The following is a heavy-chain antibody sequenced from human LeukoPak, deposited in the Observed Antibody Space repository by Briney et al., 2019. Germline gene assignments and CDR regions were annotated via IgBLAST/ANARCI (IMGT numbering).Heavy chain of an antibody. D-gene: IGHD1-26*01. CDR2: ISGSGGST. Sequence: GGSLRLSCAASGFTFSSYAMSWVRQAPGKGLEWVSAISGSGGSTYYADSVKGRFTISRDNSKNTLYLQMNSLRAEDTAVYYCARQYSGSYYVDYWGQGTLVTVSS. CDR1: GFTFSSYA. V-gene: IGHV3-23*01. CDR3: ARQYSGSYYVDY. J-gene: IGHJ4*02.